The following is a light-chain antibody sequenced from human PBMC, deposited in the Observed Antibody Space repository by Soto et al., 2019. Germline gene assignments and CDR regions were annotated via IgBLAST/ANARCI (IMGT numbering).Light chain of an antibody. V-gene: IGKV3D-20*02. CDR1: QIVISNH. CDR3: QQRSNWPPLT. J-gene: IGKJ4*01. Sequence: EVVLTQSPGTLSLSPGEGATLSCRASQIVISNHLAWYQQKLGQPPRLLISGAATRATGIPDRFSGSGSGTDFTLTISRLEPEDFAVYYCQQRSNWPPLTFGGGTKVEIK. CDR2: GAA.